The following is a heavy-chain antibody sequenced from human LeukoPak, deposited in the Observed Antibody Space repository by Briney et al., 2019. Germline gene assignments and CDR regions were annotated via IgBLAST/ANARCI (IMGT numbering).Heavy chain of an antibody. Sequence: SETLSLTCGVSGCSITNYDWSWIRQPPGKGLEWIGFIYHSGSTNYNPSLNSRVTISVDTSKNQFSLKLTSMTAADTAVYFCARQLTHLYPHGSVTYPGLYYFDSWGQGILVTVSS. V-gene: IGHV4-59*08. CDR3: ARQLTHLYPHGSVTYPGLYYFDS. CDR1: GCSITNYD. D-gene: IGHD4-11*01. CDR2: IYHSGST. J-gene: IGHJ4*02.